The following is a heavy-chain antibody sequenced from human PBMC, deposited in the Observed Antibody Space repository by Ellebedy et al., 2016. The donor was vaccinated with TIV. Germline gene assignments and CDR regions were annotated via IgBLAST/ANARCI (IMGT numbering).Heavy chain of an antibody. CDR2: IKQDGSEK. CDR3: SRHTDYALDY. D-gene: IGHD4-17*01. J-gene: IGHJ4*02. V-gene: IGHV3-7*01. CDR1: GFTFSSYG. Sequence: PGGSLRLSCAASGFTFSSYGMHWVRQAPGKGLEWVANIKQDGSEKSYVDSVKGRFTISRDNAKNSLYLQMNSLRAEDTAVYYCSRHTDYALDYWGQGALVTVSS.